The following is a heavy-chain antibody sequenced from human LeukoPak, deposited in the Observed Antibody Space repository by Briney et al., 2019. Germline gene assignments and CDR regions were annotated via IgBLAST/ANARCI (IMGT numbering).Heavy chain of an antibody. D-gene: IGHD7-27*01. CDR2: IRGSGGST. V-gene: IGHV3-23*01. J-gene: IGHJ4*02. CDR3: ATTLGSVGY. Sequence: PGGSLRLSCAASGFTFSSYGMNWVRQAPGKGLEWVSGIRGSGGSTYYADSVKGRFTISRDNSKNTLYLQMNSLGAEDTAVYYCATTLGSVGYWGQGTLVTVSS. CDR1: GFTFSSYG.